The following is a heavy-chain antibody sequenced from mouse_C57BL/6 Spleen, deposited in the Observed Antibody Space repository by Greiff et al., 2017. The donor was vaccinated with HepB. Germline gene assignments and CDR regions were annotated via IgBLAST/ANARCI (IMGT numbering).Heavy chain of an antibody. CDR3: TRYDGYYTSGFAY. D-gene: IGHD2-3*01. V-gene: IGHV1-5*01. Sequence: VQLQQSGTVLARPGASVKMSCKTSGYTFTSYWMHWVKQRPGQGLEWIGAIYPGNSDTSYNQKFKGKAKLTAVTSASTAYMELSSLTNEDSAVYYCTRYDGYYTSGFAYWGQGTLVTVSA. CDR1: GYTFTSYW. J-gene: IGHJ3*01. CDR2: IYPGNSDT.